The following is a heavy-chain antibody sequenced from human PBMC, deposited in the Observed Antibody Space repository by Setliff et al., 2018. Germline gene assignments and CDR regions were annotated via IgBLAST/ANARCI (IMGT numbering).Heavy chain of an antibody. D-gene: IGHD2-15*01. CDR3: ARTCSGSGCYAGLES. CDR2: ISSSSSYI. V-gene: IGHV3-21*03. CDR1: GFTFSDNG. J-gene: IGHJ4*02. Sequence: PGGSLRLSCEASGFTFSDNGMAWVRQSPGMGLEWVSSISSSSSYIYYADSVKGRFTISRDNSKNTLYLQMNSLRPEDTAVYYCARTCSGSGCYAGLESWGQGTPVTVSS.